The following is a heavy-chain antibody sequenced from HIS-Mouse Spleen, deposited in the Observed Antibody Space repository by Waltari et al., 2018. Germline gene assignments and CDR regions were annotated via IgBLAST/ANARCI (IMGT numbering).Heavy chain of an antibody. J-gene: IGHJ2*01. CDR1: GRSISSSSYY. V-gene: IGHV4-39*07. CDR2: IYYSGST. D-gene: IGHD6-13*01. Sequence: QLQLQESGPGLVKPSETLSLTCTVPGRSISSSSYYWGWIRPPPGKGLEWIGSIYYSGSTYYNPSLKSRVTISVDTSKNQFSLKLSSVTAADTAVYYCAREIPYSSSWYDWYFDLWGRGTLVTVSS. CDR3: AREIPYSSSWYDWYFDL.